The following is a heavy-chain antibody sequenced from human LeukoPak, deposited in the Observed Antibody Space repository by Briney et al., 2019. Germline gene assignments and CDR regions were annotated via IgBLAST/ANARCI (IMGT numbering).Heavy chain of an antibody. D-gene: IGHD2-2*01. CDR1: GFTFSSYG. CDR2: ISYDGSNK. Sequence: GGSLRLSCSASGFTFSSYGMHWVRQAPGKGLEWVAVISYDGSNKYYADSVKGRFTISRDNSKNTLYLQMNSLRAEDTAVYYCARDSSDYWGQGTLVTVSS. V-gene: IGHV3-30*03. CDR3: ARDSSDY. J-gene: IGHJ4*02.